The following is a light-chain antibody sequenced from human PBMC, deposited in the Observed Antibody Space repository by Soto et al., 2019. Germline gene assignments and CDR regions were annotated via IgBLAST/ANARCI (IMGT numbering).Light chain of an antibody. J-gene: IGKJ1*01. CDR3: QQHSNWPPWT. CDR1: QSVSSY. V-gene: IGKV3-11*01. CDR2: DAS. Sequence: EIVLTQSPATLSLSPGERATLSCRASQSVSSYLAWFQQKPGQAPRLLIYDASNRATGIPARFSGSGSGTDFTLTISSLEPEDFAVYYCQQHSNWPPWTFGQGIKVEIK.